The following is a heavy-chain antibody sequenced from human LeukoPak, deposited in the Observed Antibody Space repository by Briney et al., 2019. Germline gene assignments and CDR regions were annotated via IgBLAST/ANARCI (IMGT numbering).Heavy chain of an antibody. CDR2: IRQDGSEK. CDR3: ARDGTAPGLYFDL. CDR1: GFTFSDYW. D-gene: IGHD1/OR15-1a*01. Sequence: PGGSLRLSCAASGFTFSDYWMNWVRLAPGKGLGWVASIRQDGSEKSYVDSVKGRFTISRDNTWNSLYLQMNSLRAEDTAVYYCARDGTAPGLYFDLWGQGTLVTVSS. V-gene: IGHV3-7*01. J-gene: IGHJ4*01.